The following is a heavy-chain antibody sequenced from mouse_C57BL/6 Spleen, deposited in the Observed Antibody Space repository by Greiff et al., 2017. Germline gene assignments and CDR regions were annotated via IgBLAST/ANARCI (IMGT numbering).Heavy chain of an antibody. CDR1: GYAFSSSW. CDR3: ARSIPHYDAMDY. V-gene: IGHV1-82*01. D-gene: IGHD5-1-1*01. Sequence: QVQLKESGPELVKPGASVKISCKASGYAFSSSWMNWVKQRPGKGLEWIGRIYPGDGDTNYNGKFKGKATLTADKSSSTAYMQLSSLTSEDSAVYFCARSIPHYDAMDYWGQGTSVTVSS. J-gene: IGHJ4*01. CDR2: IYPGDGDT.